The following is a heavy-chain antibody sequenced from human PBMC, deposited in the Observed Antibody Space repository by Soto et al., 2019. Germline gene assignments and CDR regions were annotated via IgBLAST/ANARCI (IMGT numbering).Heavy chain of an antibody. Sequence: QVHLVQSGAEVKKPGTSVRVSCKASGGAVSDYVIAWVRQAPGQGPEWMGGIIPSFGTANYAQTFLGRVTMTADKSTNTASLELNSLTYEDTAVYYCARASLGPGYSAGNGGFDPWGQGTLVTVSS. CDR2: IIPSFGTA. D-gene: IGHD1-26*01. V-gene: IGHV1-69*06. CDR3: ARASLGPGYSAGNGGFDP. CDR1: GGAVSDYV. J-gene: IGHJ5*02.